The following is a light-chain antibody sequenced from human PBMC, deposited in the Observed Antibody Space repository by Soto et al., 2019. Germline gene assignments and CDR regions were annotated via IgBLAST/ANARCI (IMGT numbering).Light chain of an antibody. CDR3: RQYGSSPYT. CDR2: GAS. V-gene: IGKV3-20*01. CDR1: QSVTSDS. J-gene: IGKJ2*01. Sequence: EIVLTQSPGTLSLSPGERATLSCRASQSVTSDSLAWYQQKPGQAPRLLLYGASNRATGIPDRFSGSGSGTDFTLSINRLEPEDFAVYSCRQYGSSPYTFGQGTRLEIK.